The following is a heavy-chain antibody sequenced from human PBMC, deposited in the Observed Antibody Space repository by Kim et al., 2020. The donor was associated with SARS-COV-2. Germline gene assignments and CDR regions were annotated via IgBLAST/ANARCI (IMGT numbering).Heavy chain of an antibody. D-gene: IGHD6-6*01. Sequence: SVKVSCKASGGTFSSYAISWVRQAPGQGLEWMGGIIPIFGTANYAQKFQGRVTITADESTSTAYMELSSLRSEDTAVYYCASPEGSSPQVSLNDAFDICGQGTMVTVSS. CDR1: GGTFSSYA. CDR2: IIPIFGTA. V-gene: IGHV1-69*13. J-gene: IGHJ3*02. CDR3: ASPEGSSPQVSLNDAFDI.